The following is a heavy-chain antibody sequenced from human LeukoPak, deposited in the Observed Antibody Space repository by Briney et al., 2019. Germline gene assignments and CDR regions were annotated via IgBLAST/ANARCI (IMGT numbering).Heavy chain of an antibody. CDR3: ARAQYSSSCDL. J-gene: IGHJ5*02. Sequence: SETLSLTCAVYGGSFSGYYWSWIRQPPGKGLEWIGEINHSGSTNYSPSLKSRVTISVDTSKNQFSLKLSSVTAADTAVYYCARAQYSSSCDLWGQGTLVTVSS. V-gene: IGHV4-34*01. D-gene: IGHD6-13*01. CDR1: GGSFSGYY. CDR2: INHSGST.